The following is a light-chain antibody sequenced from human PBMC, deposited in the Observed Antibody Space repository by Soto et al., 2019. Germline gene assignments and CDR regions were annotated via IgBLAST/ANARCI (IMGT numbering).Light chain of an antibody. V-gene: IGKV1-39*01. Sequence: DIQMTQSPSSLSASLGDRFTSTCLASQSISSYLSCYQQKPGKSPKLLIYDESSVQSGVPSMFSGSGSGKDFPITISTLQPEDFATYYCQQSYSTPLTFGGVTKVDIK. CDR3: QQSYSTPLT. CDR2: DES. CDR1: QSISSY. J-gene: IGKJ4*01.